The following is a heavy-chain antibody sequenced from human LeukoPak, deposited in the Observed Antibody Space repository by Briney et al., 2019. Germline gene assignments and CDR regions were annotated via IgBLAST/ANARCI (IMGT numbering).Heavy chain of an antibody. J-gene: IGHJ4*02. CDR2: IFSNDDP. CDR1: GFSLSASGVG. D-gene: IGHD4-17*01. Sequence: SGPTLVKPTQTLTLTCTFSGFSLSASGVGVGWIRQPPGKALEWLAVIFSNDDPRYSPSLKSRFTITKDTSKNQVVLTMTNMDPVDTATYYCAHRRREGTVTTGFDYWGQGTLVTVSS. V-gene: IGHV2-5*01. CDR3: AHRRREGTVTTGFDY.